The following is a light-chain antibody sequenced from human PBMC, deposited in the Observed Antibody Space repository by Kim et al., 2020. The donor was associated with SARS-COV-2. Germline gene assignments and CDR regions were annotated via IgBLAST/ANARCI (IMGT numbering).Light chain of an antibody. CDR2: DAS. Sequence: EIVLTQSPATLSLSPGERATLSCRASQSVSSYLAWYQQKPGQAPRLLIYDASNRATGIPARFSGSGSGTDFTLTITSLGPEDFAVYYCQHRSNWPLTLGGGTKVNIK. J-gene: IGKJ4*01. V-gene: IGKV3-11*01. CDR3: QHRSNWPLT. CDR1: QSVSSY.